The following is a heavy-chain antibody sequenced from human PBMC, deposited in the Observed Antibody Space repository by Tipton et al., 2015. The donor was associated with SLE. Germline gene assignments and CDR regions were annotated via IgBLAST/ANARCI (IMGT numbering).Heavy chain of an antibody. Sequence: TLSLTCTVFGGSFSTYHWSWIRQPPGKGLEWIGEINQSGSTNYNPSLKSRVTISTDTSKNQFSLRLTSVTAADTAVYFCARYDYDSTGSNAFESWGQGTLVTVS. J-gene: IGHJ3*02. CDR1: GGSFSTYH. CDR3: ARYDYDSTGSNAFES. D-gene: IGHD3-22*01. V-gene: IGHV4-34*01. CDR2: INQSGST.